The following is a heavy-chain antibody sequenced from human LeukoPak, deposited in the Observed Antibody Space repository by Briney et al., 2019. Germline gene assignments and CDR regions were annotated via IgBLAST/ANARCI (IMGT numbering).Heavy chain of an antibody. Sequence: GGSLRLSCAASGFTFSSYAMHWVRQAPGKGLEWVAVISYDGSNKYYADSVKGRFTISRDNSKNTLYLQMYSLRAEDTAVYYCARASDGMDVWGQGTTVTVSS. CDR1: GFTFSSYA. CDR2: ISYDGSNK. CDR3: ARASDGMDV. V-gene: IGHV3-30-3*01. J-gene: IGHJ6*02.